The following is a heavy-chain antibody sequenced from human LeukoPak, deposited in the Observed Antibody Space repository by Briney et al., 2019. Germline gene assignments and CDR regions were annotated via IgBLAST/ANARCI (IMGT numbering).Heavy chain of an antibody. CDR1: GYTLTELS. D-gene: IGHD3-10*01. Sequence: ASVKVSCKVSGYTLTELSMHWVRQAPGKGLEWMGGSDPEDGETIYAQKFQGRVTMTEDTSTDTAYMELSSLRSEDTAVYYCAKAHVLLWFGELRALDAFDIWGQGTMVTVSS. V-gene: IGHV1-24*01. J-gene: IGHJ3*02. CDR2: SDPEDGET. CDR3: AKAHVLLWFGELRALDAFDI.